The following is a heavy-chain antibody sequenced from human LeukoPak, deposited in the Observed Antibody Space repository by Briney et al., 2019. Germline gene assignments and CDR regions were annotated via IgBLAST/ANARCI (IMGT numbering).Heavy chain of an antibody. CDR1: GFTFRSYA. V-gene: IGHV3-23*01. J-gene: IGHJ4*02. CDR3: AKAQPLHRSGPFDY. Sequence: GGSLRLSCAASGFTFRSYAMSWVRQAPGKGLEWVSTIGGSGGTTHYADSVKGRFTISRDNSKNTLYLQMNSLRAEDTAVYYCAKAQPLHRSGPFDYWGQGTLVTVSS. CDR2: IGGSGGTT. D-gene: IGHD3-10*01.